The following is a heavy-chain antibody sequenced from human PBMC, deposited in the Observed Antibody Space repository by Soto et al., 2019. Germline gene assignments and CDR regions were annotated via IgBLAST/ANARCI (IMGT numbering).Heavy chain of an antibody. CDR2: SYYAGST. V-gene: IGHV4-59*08. D-gene: IGHD6-19*01. CDR1: GDSISSYY. Sequence: HVQLQESGPGLVKPSETLSLICTVSGDSISSYYWSWIRQPPGKGLEWIGFSYYAGSTNYNPSLTSRVTISVDTSKNRLSLKLSSVTAAAPAVYYCARRAGAVPGRIDFWGQGTLVTVSS. CDR3: ARRAGAVPGRIDF. J-gene: IGHJ4*02.